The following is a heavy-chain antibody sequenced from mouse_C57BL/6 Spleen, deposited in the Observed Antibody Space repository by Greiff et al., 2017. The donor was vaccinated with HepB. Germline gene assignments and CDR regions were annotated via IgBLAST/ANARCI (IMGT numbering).Heavy chain of an antibody. Sequence: VQLQQSGPELVKPGASVKISCKASGYAFSSSWMNWVKQRPGKGLEWIGRIYPGDGDTNYNGKFKGKATLTADKSSSTAYMQLSSLTSEDSAVYFCASLLSLLAYWGQGTLVTVSA. V-gene: IGHV1-82*01. CDR3: ASLLSLLAY. CDR1: GYAFSSSW. CDR2: IYPGDGDT. J-gene: IGHJ3*01. D-gene: IGHD1-1*02.